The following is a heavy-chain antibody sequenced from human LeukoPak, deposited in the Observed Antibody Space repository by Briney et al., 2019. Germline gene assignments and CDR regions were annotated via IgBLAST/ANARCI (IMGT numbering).Heavy chain of an antibody. J-gene: IGHJ1*01. CDR1: GFTFSSYA. CDR2: ISGGASNA. CDR3: AKQPPGGYYYESSGYYQYFQH. Sequence: GGSLRLSCAASGFTFSSYAINWVRQAPGKGLEWVSAISGGASNAYYADSVKGRFTISRDNSRNTLYLQMNSLRAEDTAVYYCAKQPPGGYYYESSGYYQYFQHWGQGTLVTVSS. D-gene: IGHD3-22*01. V-gene: IGHV3-23*01.